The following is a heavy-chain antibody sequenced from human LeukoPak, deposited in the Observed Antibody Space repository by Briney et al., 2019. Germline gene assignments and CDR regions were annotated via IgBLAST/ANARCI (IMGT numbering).Heavy chain of an antibody. V-gene: IGHV3-7*01. Sequence: PGGCLRLSCAASGFTFSSYWMSWVRQAPGKGLEWVANIKEDGSEKYYVDSVKGRFTISRDNAENSLYLQMNSLRAEDMAVYYCARVTGRNYYFDSWGQGTLVTVAP. CDR3: ARVTGRNYYFDS. D-gene: IGHD5-24*01. CDR1: GFTFSSYW. CDR2: IKEDGSEK. J-gene: IGHJ4*02.